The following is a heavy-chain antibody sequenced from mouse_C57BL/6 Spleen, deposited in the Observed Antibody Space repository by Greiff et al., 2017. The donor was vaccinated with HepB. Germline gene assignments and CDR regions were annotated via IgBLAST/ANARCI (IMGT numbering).Heavy chain of an antibody. J-gene: IGHJ4*01. CDR1: GYTFTDYY. D-gene: IGHD2-10*01. V-gene: IGHV1-76*01. CDR3: AREGAYYGAMDY. CDR2: IYPGSGNT. Sequence: QVQLKESGAELVRPGASVKLSCKASGYTFTDYYINWVKQRPGQGLEWIARIYPGSGNTYYNEKFKGKATLTAEKSSSTAYMQLSSLTSEDSAVYFCAREGAYYGAMDYWGQGTSVTVSS.